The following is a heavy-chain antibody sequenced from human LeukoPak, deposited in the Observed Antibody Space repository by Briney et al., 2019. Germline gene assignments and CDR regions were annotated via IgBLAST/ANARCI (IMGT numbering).Heavy chain of an antibody. V-gene: IGHV3-53*01. CDR3: ARDGYGYWSDY. Sequence: GGSLRLSCAASGFTVSSNYMSWVRQAPGKGLEWVSVIYSGGSTYYADSVKGRFTISRDNSKNTLYLQMNNLRAEDTAVYYCARDGYGYWSDYWGQGTLVTVSS. J-gene: IGHJ4*02. CDR2: IYSGGST. CDR1: GFTVSSNY. D-gene: IGHD5-18*01.